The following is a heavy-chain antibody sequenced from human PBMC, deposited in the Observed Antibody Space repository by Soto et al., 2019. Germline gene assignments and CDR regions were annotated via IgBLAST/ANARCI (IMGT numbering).Heavy chain of an antibody. CDR3: AKERRSSKQWLVWGTGMDV. J-gene: IGHJ6*02. Sequence: GGSLRLSCAASGFTFSSYAMSWVRQAPGKGLEWVSAISGSGGSTYYADSVKGRFTISRDNSKNTLYLQMNSLRAEDTAVYYCAKERRSSKQWLVWGTGMDVWGQGTTVTVSS. CDR2: ISGSGGST. V-gene: IGHV3-23*01. D-gene: IGHD6-19*01. CDR1: GFTFSSYA.